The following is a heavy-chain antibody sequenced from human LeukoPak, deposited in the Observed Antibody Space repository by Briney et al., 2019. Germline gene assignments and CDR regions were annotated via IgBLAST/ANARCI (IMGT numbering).Heavy chain of an antibody. D-gene: IGHD3-10*01. CDR3: ASVDRGWFRVGDT. J-gene: IGHJ1*01. V-gene: IGHV4-39*01. CDR2: IYYSGST. CDR1: GGSVSSSNYY. Sequence: SERLSPACTVSGGSVSSSNYYWGWIRQPPGKGLEWIGSIYYSGSTYYNPSLKSRVTISVDTSKNQFCLKLTSVTAADTAVYYCASVDRGWFRVGDTRGQGTLVTVSS.